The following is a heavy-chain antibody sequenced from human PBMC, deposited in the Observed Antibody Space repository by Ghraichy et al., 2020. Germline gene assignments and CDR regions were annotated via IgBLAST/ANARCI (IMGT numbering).Heavy chain of an antibody. V-gene: IGHV3-74*01. CDR3: ARPYTYYYDSSGYYPFDY. Sequence: GSLRLSCAASGFTFSSYWMHWVRQAPGKGLVWVSRINSDGSSTSYADSVKGRFTISRDNAKNTLYLQMNSLRAEDTAVYYCARPYTYYYDSSGYYPFDYWGQGTLVTVSS. J-gene: IGHJ4*02. CDR2: INSDGSST. D-gene: IGHD3-22*01. CDR1: GFTFSSYW.